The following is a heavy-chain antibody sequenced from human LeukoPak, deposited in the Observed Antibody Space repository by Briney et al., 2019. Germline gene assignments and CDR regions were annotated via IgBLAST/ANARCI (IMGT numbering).Heavy chain of an antibody. CDR2: INHSGST. D-gene: IGHD3-10*01. V-gene: IGHV4-34*01. CDR1: GGSFNGYY. Sequence: SETLSLTCAVYGGSFNGYYWSWIRQPPGKGLEWIGEINHSGSTNYNPSLKSRVTISVDTSKNQFSLKLRSVTAADTAVYYCARVDRLGIVRGVILYYFEYWGQGTLVTVSS. CDR3: ARVDRLGIVRGVILYYFEY. J-gene: IGHJ4*02.